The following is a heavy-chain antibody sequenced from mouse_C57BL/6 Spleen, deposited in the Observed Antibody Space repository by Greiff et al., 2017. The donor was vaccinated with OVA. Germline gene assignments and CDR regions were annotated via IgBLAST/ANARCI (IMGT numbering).Heavy chain of an antibody. CDR3: AKTLVTVVAPFDY. V-gene: IGHV1-53*01. Sequence: QVQLQQPGTELVKPGASVKLSCKASGYTFTSYWMHWVKQRPGQGLEWIGNINPSNGGTNYNEKFKSKATLTVDKSSSTAYMQLRSLTSEDSAVYYCAKTLVTVVAPFDYWGQGTTLTVSS. J-gene: IGHJ2*01. CDR2: INPSNGGT. CDR1: GYTFTSYW. D-gene: IGHD1-1*01.